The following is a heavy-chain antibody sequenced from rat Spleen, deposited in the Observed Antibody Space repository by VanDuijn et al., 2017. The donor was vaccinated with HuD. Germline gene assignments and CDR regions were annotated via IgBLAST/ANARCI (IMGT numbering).Heavy chain of an antibody. CDR3: ARRYDFDY. J-gene: IGHJ2*01. Sequence: EVQLVESGGGSVQPGRSMKLSCAASGINFSNYYMAWVRQAPTKGLEWVASISHDGDSAYYRDSVKGRFTISRDNPKSTLYLQMDSLGSEDTATYYCARRYDFDYWGQGVMVTVSS. CDR1: GINFSNYY. D-gene: IGHD2-1*01. V-gene: IGHV5-25*01. CDR2: ISHDGDSA.